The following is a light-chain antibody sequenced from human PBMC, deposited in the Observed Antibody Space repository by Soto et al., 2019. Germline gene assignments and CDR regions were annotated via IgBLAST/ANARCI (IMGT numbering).Light chain of an antibody. CDR2: GAS. CDR3: HQYSNTFRT. CDR1: QSVSSTY. V-gene: IGKV3-20*01. J-gene: IGKJ1*01. Sequence: ETVLTQSPGTLSLSPGEIAILSFSASQSVSSTYLAWYQQKPGQAPRLLIYGASSRATGIPDRFSGGGSGTEFTLTISNLQAEDSAVYHCHQYSNTFRTFGQGTKVDIK.